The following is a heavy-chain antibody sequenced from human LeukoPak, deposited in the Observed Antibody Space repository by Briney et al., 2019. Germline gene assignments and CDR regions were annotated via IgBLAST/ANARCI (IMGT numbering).Heavy chain of an antibody. CDR3: GRGWPGYTSPLDY. CDR2: SNQDESEK. Sequence: HPGGSLTLSCAASGLTSSHLWANWVRQVPEGGLKWVATSNQDESEKHYVDSVKGRFIISSDNAKNSLFLQMNSLRAEDTAVYYCGRGWPGYTSPLDYWGQGILVAVSS. V-gene: IGHV3-7*01. CDR1: GLTSSHLW. J-gene: IGHJ4*02. D-gene: IGHD5-12*01.